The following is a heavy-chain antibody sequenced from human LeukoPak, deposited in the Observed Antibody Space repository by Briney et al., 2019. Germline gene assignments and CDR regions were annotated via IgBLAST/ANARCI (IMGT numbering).Heavy chain of an antibody. CDR3: ARVRRGGGPVQKLELGVYYFDY. V-gene: IGHV4-38-2*02. CDR1: GYSISSGYY. J-gene: IGHJ4*02. D-gene: IGHD1-7*01. CDR2: IYHSGST. Sequence: SETLSLTCTVSGYSISSGYYWGWIRQPPGKGLEWIGSIYHSGSTYYNPSLKSRVTISVDTSKNQFSLKLSSVTAADTAVYYCARVRRGGGPVQKLELGVYYFDYWGQGTLVTVSS.